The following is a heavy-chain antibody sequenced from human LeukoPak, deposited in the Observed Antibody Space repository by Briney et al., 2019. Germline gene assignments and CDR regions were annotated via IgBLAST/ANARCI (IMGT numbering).Heavy chain of an antibody. D-gene: IGHD3-16*02. V-gene: IGHV1-2*02. Sequence: ASVKVSCKASGYTFTGYYMHWVRQAPGQGLEWMGWINPNSGGTNYAQKFQGRVTMTRDTSISTAYMELSRLRSDDTAVYYCARGLAITFGGVIDYYFDYWGQGTLVTVSS. J-gene: IGHJ4*02. CDR2: INPNSGGT. CDR1: GYTFTGYY. CDR3: ARGLAITFGGVIDYYFDY.